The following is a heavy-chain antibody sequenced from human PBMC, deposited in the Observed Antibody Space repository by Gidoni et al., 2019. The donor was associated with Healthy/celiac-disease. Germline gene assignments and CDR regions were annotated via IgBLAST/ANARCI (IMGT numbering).Heavy chain of an antibody. J-gene: IGHJ4*02. CDR3: ARHVWFRIAAAAPYYFDY. V-gene: IGHV4-39*01. Sequence: QLQLQESGPGLVKPSETLSLTCTVSGGSISSSRYYWGWIRQPPGKGLEWIGSIYYSGSTYYNPSLKSRVTISVDTSKNQFSLKLSSVTAADTAVYYCARHVWFRIAAAAPYYFDYWGQGTLVTVSS. CDR1: GGSISSSRYY. CDR2: IYYSGST. D-gene: IGHD6-13*01.